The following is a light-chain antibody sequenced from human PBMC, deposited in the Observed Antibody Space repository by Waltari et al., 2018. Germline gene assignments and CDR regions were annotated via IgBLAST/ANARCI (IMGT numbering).Light chain of an antibody. CDR3: QQSYT. Sequence: SLYESLREKVTITCRASQSIREYLNWYQQKPGKAPKLLIYGASSLQSGVPSRFSGSGSGTDFTLSITSLQPEDSATYYCQQSYTFGGGTKVEIK. V-gene: IGKV1-39*01. J-gene: IGKJ4*01. CDR2: GAS. CDR1: QSIREY.